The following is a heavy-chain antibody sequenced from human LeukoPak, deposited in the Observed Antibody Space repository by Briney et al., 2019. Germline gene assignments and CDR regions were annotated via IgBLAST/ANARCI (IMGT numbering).Heavy chain of an antibody. J-gene: IGHJ3*02. Sequence: SGPTLVNPTQTLTLTCTFSGFSLSSGVGVAWIRQPPRKALEWLALIHWNDDKHYSPSLKSRLTITKDTSKNQVVLTMTNMDPVDTATYYCAHSDYYDSGTYNPDDFDIWGQGTMVSVSS. D-gene: IGHD3-22*01. CDR1: GFSLSSGVG. CDR3: AHSDYYDSGTYNPDDFDI. V-gene: IGHV2-5*01. CDR2: IHWNDDK.